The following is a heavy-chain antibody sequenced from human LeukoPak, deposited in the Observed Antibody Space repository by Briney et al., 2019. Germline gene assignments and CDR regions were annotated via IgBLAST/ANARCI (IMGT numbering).Heavy chain of an antibody. Sequence: GGSLRLSCAASGFTFDDYAMHWVRQAPGKGLEWVSGISWNSDSIGYADSVKGRFTISRDNAKNSLYLQMNSLRAEDMALYYCAKDIVVRGVNYAFDIWGQGTMVTVSS. CDR2: ISWNSDSI. CDR1: GFTFDDYA. CDR3: AKDIVVRGVNYAFDI. V-gene: IGHV3-9*03. D-gene: IGHD3-10*01. J-gene: IGHJ3*02.